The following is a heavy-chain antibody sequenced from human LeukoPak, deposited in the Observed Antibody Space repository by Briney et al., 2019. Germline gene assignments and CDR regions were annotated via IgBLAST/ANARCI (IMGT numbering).Heavy chain of an antibody. J-gene: IGHJ5*02. CDR1: GGSINNDVYY. D-gene: IGHD3-10*01. V-gene: IGHV4-39*01. CDR3: ARHPGRSNWFDT. CDR2: IHNSGNT. Sequence: SETLPLTCTVSGGSINNDVYYWDWIRQTPGKGLEWIGNIHNSGNTYYKSSLKSRVGMSIDTSQNQFSLRLSSVTAADTAVYYCARHPGRSNWFDTWGQGILVTISS.